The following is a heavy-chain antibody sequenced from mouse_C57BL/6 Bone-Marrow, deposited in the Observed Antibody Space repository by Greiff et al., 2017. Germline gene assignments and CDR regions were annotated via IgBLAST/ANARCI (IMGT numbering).Heavy chain of an antibody. Sequence: QVQLKESGAELARPVASVKLSCKASGYTFTSYGISWVKQRTGQGLEWIGEIYPRSGNTYYNEKFKGKATLTADKSSSTAYMELRSLTSEDSAVYFCARVRTVVFDYWGQGTTLTVSS. CDR2: IYPRSGNT. CDR1: GYTFTSYG. J-gene: IGHJ2*01. D-gene: IGHD1-1*01. V-gene: IGHV1-81*01. CDR3: ARVRTVVFDY.